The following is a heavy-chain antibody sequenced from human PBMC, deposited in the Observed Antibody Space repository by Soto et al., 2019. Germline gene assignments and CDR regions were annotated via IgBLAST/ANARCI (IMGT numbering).Heavy chain of an antibody. CDR3: AGHRHYYGSGENIHP. V-gene: IGHV4-39*01. D-gene: IGHD3-10*01. CDR2: IYYSGST. CDR1: GGSISSSSYY. Sequence: PSETLSLTCTVSGGSISSSSYYWGWIRQPPGKGLEWIGSIYYSGSTYYNPSLKSRVTISVDTSKNQFSLKLSSVTAADTAVYYCAGHRHYYGSGENIHPSGQATLVTVSS. J-gene: IGHJ5*02.